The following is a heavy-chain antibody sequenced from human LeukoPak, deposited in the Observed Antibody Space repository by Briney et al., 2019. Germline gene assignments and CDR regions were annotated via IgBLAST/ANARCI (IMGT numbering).Heavy chain of an antibody. Sequence: GGSLRLSCAASGFTFDDYAMHWVRQAPGKGLEWVSGISWNSGSIGYADSVKGRFTISRDNAKNSLYLQMNSLRAEDTALYYCAKDVYCSGGSCYSRMDYYYGMDVWGQGTTVTVSS. CDR1: GFTFDDYA. CDR3: AKDVYCSGGSCYSRMDYYYGMDV. D-gene: IGHD2-15*01. V-gene: IGHV3-9*01. J-gene: IGHJ6*02. CDR2: ISWNSGSI.